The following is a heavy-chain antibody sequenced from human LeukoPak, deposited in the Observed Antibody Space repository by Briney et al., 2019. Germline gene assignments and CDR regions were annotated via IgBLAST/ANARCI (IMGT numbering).Heavy chain of an antibody. Sequence: GGSLRLSCAASGFTFSSYGMHWVRQAPGKGLEWVAVISYDGSNKYYADSVKGRFTISRGNSKNTLYLQMNSLRAEDTAVYYCVKDILELGVEDYWGQGTLVTVSS. CDR3: VKDILELGVEDY. J-gene: IGHJ4*02. D-gene: IGHD1-7*01. CDR2: ISYDGSNK. CDR1: GFTFSSYG. V-gene: IGHV3-30*18.